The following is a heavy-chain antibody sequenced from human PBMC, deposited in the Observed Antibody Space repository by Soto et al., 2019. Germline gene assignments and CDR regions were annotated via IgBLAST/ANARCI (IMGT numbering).Heavy chain of an antibody. CDR1: GFTFSSYG. CDR3: AREPNYYDSSGYPPTDFDY. J-gene: IGHJ4*02. Sequence: QVQLVESGGGVVQPGRSLRLSCAASGFTFSSYGMHWVRKAPGKGLEWVAVIWYDGSNKYYADSVRGRFTISRDNSKNTLYLQRNSRRAEDTAVYYCAREPNYYDSSGYPPTDFDYWGQGTLVTVSS. V-gene: IGHV3-33*01. CDR2: IWYDGSNK. D-gene: IGHD3-22*01.